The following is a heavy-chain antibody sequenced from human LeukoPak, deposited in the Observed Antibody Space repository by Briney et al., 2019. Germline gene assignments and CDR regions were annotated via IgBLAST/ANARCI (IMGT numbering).Heavy chain of an antibody. V-gene: IGHV1-46*01. Sequence: ASVKVSCKASGYIFTSYFMHWVRQAPGQGLEWMGLINPSGGSTRYAQKFQGRVTMTRDTSTSTVYMELSSLRSEDTAVYYCARVKSYYYDTSDKDAFDIWGQGTMVTVSS. J-gene: IGHJ3*02. CDR1: GYIFTSYF. CDR3: ARVKSYYYDTSDKDAFDI. CDR2: INPSGGST. D-gene: IGHD3-22*01.